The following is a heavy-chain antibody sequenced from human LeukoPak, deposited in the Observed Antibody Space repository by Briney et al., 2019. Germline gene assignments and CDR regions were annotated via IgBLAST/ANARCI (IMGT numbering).Heavy chain of an antibody. D-gene: IGHD1-1*01. V-gene: IGHV3-23*01. CDR1: GFSFSTYA. J-gene: IGHJ4*02. Sequence: PGASLRLSCAVSGFSFSTYAVGWVRQAPGKGLECVAIGGAGGGRYYADSVKGRFTVSRDNSKNTLFLQMNSLRAEDTAVYHCAKLRGARYSLYYFDSWGQGALVTASS. CDR2: IGGAGGGR. CDR3: AKLRGARYSLYYFDS.